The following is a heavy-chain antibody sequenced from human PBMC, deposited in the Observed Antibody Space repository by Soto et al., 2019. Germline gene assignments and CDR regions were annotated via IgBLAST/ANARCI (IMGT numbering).Heavy chain of an antibody. V-gene: IGHV3-23*01. Sequence: VQLLESGGGLVQPGGSLRLSCEGSGFTFSSYAMSWVRQAPGKGLAWVSGIVASGSRTHYADSVKGRFTISRDNSRNTVFLQMNRTRAEDTALYFCATSHTPGSRFDDWGHGMLVTVSS. CDR1: GFTFSSYA. J-gene: IGHJ4*01. CDR2: IVASGSRT. D-gene: IGHD1-26*01. CDR3: ATSHTPGSRFDD.